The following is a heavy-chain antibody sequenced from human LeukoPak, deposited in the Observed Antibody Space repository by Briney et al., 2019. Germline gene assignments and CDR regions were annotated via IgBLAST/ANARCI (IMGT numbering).Heavy chain of an antibody. D-gene: IGHD1-26*01. CDR2: IYPSGST. Sequence: SETLSLTCTVSGASISSYYWTWIRQPAGKGLEWIGRIYPSGSTNYNPSLKSRVTMPVDTSKNQFSLKLSSVTAADTAVYYCSTYSGGYAYYAYWGQGTLVTVFS. CDR1: GASISSYY. CDR3: STYSGGYAYYAY. V-gene: IGHV4-4*07. J-gene: IGHJ4*02.